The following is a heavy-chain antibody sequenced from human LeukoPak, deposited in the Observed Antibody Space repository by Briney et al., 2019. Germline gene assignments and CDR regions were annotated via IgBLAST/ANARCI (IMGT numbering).Heavy chain of an antibody. CDR1: GGSFSGYY. Sequence: PSETLSLTCAVYGGSFSGYYWSWIRQPPGKGLEWIGEINHSGSTNYNPSLKSRVTISVDTSKNQFSLKLSSVTAADAAVYYCATPAGIQLWLDHWGQGTLVTVSS. CDR2: INHSGST. J-gene: IGHJ5*02. D-gene: IGHD5-18*01. V-gene: IGHV4-34*01. CDR3: ATPAGIQLWLDH.